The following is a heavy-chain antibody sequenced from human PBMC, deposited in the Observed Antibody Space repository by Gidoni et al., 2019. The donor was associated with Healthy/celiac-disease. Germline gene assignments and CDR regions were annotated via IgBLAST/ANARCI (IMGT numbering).Heavy chain of an antibody. D-gene: IGHD6-13*01. CDR1: GGSISSSSYY. J-gene: IGHJ2*01. CDR3: ARPQQLGIYWYFDL. Sequence: QLQLQESGPGLVKPSETLSLTCSVSGGSISSSSYYWGWIRQPPGKGLEWIGSIYYSGNTYYYPSLKSRVTISVDTSKNQFSLKLSSVTAADTAVYYCARPQQLGIYWYFDLWGRGTLVTVSS. V-gene: IGHV4-39*07. CDR2: IYYSGNT.